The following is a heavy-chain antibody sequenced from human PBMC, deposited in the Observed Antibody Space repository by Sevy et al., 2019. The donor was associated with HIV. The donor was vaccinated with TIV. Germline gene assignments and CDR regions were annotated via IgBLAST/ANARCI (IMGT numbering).Heavy chain of an antibody. J-gene: IGHJ4*02. D-gene: IGHD6-19*01. CDR1: GGIFRTQG. Sequence: ASVKVSCKASGGIFRTQGISWVRQAPGQGLEWMGGIIPILGSVNYPQTFQGRVTITADESTQTAYMELSSLRSEDTALYYCARGGGNGWYYFDYWGQETLVTVSS. CDR2: IIPILGSV. CDR3: ARGGGNGWYYFDY. V-gene: IGHV1-69*13.